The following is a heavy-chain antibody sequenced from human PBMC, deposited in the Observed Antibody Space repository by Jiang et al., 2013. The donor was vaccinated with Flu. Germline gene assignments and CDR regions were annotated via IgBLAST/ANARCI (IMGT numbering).Heavy chain of an antibody. CDR1: GFTFTSSA. CDR3: AADLHYDSSGYYPPPFDY. Sequence: EVKKPGTSVKVSCKASGFTFTSSAMQWVRQARGQRLEWIGWIVVGSGNTNYAQKFQERVTITRDMSTSTAYMELSSLRSEDTAVYYCAADLHYDSSGYYPPPFDYWGQGTLVTVSS. D-gene: IGHD3-22*01. J-gene: IGHJ4*02. V-gene: IGHV1-58*02. CDR2: IVVGSGNT.